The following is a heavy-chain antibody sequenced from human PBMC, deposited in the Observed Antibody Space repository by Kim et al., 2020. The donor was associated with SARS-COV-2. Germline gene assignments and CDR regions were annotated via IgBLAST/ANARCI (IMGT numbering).Heavy chain of an antibody. CDR1: GGSISSSSYY. V-gene: IGHV4-39*01. J-gene: IGHJ6*03. CDR2: IYYSGST. D-gene: IGHD3-3*01. Sequence: SETLSLTCTVSGGSISSSSYYWGWIRQPPGKGLEWIGSIYYSGSTYYNPSLKSRVTISVDTSKNQFSLKLSSVTAADTAVYYCASSCDFWSGSVFDYYM. CDR3: ASSCDFWSGSVFDYYM.